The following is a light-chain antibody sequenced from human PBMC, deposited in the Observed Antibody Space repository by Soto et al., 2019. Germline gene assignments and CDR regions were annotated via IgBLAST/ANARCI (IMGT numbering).Light chain of an antibody. Sequence: EIVLTQSPGTLSLSPGERATLSCRATQSLNSYLAWYQQKPGQAPRLVMHGASTRASGIPDGFSGSGSETDFTLTISRLEPEDFAVYYCQQYVSSTIPITFGQGTRLEIK. CDR3: QQYVSSTIPIT. V-gene: IGKV3-20*01. CDR2: GAS. CDR1: QSLNSY. J-gene: IGKJ5*01.